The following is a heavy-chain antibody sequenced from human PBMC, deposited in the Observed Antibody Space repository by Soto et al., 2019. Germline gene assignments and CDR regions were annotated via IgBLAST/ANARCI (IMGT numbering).Heavy chain of an antibody. Sequence: SETLSPTCAVSGGSISSGGYSWSWIRQPPGKGLEWIGYIYHSGSTYYNPSLKSRVTISVDRSKNQFSLKLSSVTAADTAVYYCAGEGGYSYGIFDYWGQGTLVTVSS. CDR1: GGSISSGGYS. CDR3: AGEGGYSYGIFDY. J-gene: IGHJ4*02. D-gene: IGHD5-18*01. V-gene: IGHV4-30-2*01. CDR2: IYHSGST.